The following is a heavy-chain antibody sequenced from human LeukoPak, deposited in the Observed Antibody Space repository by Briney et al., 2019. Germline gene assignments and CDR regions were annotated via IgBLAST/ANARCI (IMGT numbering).Heavy chain of an antibody. J-gene: IGHJ3*02. V-gene: IGHV1-69*05. CDR2: IIPIFGTA. Sequence: SVKVSCKASGGTFSGYAISWVRQAPGQGLEWMGGIIPIFGTANYAQKFQGRVTITTDESTSTAYMELSSLRSEDTAVYYCARAYCGGDCYPALDAFDIWGQGTMVTVSS. CDR1: GGTFSGYA. D-gene: IGHD2-21*02. CDR3: ARAYCGGDCYPALDAFDI.